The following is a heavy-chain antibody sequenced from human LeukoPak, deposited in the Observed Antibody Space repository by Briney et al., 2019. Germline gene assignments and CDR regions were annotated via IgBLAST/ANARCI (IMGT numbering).Heavy chain of an antibody. CDR3: ARDRDYAFDY. CDR2: IYYSGST. V-gene: IGHV4-59*01. CDR1: GGSISSYY. J-gene: IGHJ4*02. D-gene: IGHD4-17*01. Sequence: SETLSLTCTVSGGSISSYYWSWIRQPPGKGLEWIGYIYYSGSTNYNPSLKGRVTISVDTSKNQFSLKLSSVTAADTAVYYCARDRDYAFDYWGQGTLVTVSS.